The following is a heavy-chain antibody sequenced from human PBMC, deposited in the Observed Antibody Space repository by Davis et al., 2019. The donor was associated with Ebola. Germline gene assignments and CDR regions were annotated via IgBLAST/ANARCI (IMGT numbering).Heavy chain of an antibody. D-gene: IGHD3-22*01. CDR3: ARDRLVVIQTLNFDS. CDR2: INTYNGNT. V-gene: IGHV1-18*04. Sequence: ASVTVSCKASGYDFTSYGVSWVRQAPGQGLEWVGWINTYNGNTNYAQQLQGRVTMTRDTSTGTAYMELRSLRSDDTAVYYCARDRLVVIQTLNFDSWGQGTLVTVSS. J-gene: IGHJ4*02. CDR1: GYDFTSYG.